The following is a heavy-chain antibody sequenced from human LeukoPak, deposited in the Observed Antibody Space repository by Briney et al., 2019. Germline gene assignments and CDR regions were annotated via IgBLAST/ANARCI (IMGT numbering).Heavy chain of an antibody. V-gene: IGHV3-33*01. D-gene: IGHD3-9*01. CDR2: IWYDGSNK. J-gene: IGHJ6*02. CDR1: GFTFSSYG. Sequence: GGSLRLSCAASGFTFSSYGMHWVRQAPGKGLEWVAVIWYDGSNKYYADSVKGRFTISRDNSKNTLYLQMNSLRAEDTAVYYCAREVLRYFDWLAPYYYYYGMDVWGQGTTVTVSS. CDR3: AREVLRYFDWLAPYYYYYGMDV.